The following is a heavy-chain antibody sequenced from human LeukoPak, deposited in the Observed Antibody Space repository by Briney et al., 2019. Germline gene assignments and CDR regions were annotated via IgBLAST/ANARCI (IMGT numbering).Heavy chain of an antibody. D-gene: IGHD3-9*01. Sequence: SETLSLTCAVSGGSISSCNWWSWVRQPPGKGLEWIGEIHHSGSTNYNPSLKSRVTISVDTSKNQFSLKLSSVTAADTAVYYCARLQRYFDWFPFDYWGQGTLVTVSS. J-gene: IGHJ4*02. CDR2: IHHSGST. V-gene: IGHV4-4*02. CDR3: ARLQRYFDWFPFDY. CDR1: GGSISSCNW.